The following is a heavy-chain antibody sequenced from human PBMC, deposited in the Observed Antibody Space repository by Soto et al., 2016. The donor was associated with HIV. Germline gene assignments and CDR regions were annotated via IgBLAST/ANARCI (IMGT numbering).Heavy chain of an antibody. CDR1: GYIFSNYW. CDR3: VRVVWXDGFHSLDY. V-gene: IGHV3-74*03. Sequence: EVRLVESGGGLAQPGGSLRLSCVGSGYIFSNYWMHWVRQAPGKGLLWVSRINNDGRNTTYADSVRGRFTMSRDNSKNTMFXQMNNLRAEDTAVYYCVRVVWXDGFHSLDYWGQGPRSPSPQ. J-gene: IGHJ4*02. D-gene: IGHD1-20*01. CDR2: INNDGRNT.